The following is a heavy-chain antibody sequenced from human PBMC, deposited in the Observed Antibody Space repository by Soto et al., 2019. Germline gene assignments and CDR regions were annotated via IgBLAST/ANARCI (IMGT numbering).Heavy chain of an antibody. CDR2: ISGSGVST. J-gene: IGHJ4*02. D-gene: IGHD4-17*01. V-gene: IGHV3-23*01. CDR1: GVTFSSYT. Sequence: PEGSLRLSCAASGVTFSSYTMSRVHQTPGKGLEWVSAISGSGVSTYYAASVKGRFTISRDNSKNTLYLQMNSLRAEDTAVYYCAKDEYDCGDYRGVDYWGQGTLVTVSS. CDR3: AKDEYDCGDYRGVDY.